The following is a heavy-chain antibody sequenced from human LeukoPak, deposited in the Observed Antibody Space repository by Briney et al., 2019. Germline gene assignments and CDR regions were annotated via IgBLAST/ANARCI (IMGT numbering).Heavy chain of an antibody. J-gene: IGHJ4*02. V-gene: IGHV3-20*04. CDR1: GFTFDDYG. D-gene: IGHD3-22*01. CDR2: INWNGDST. Sequence: GGSPRLSCAASGFTFDDYGMSWVRQAPGKGLEWVSGINWNGDSTGYADSVKGRFTISRDNAKNSLYLQMNSLRAEDTALYYCARPYYYDSSGYPYWGQGTLVTVSS. CDR3: ARPYYYDSSGYPY.